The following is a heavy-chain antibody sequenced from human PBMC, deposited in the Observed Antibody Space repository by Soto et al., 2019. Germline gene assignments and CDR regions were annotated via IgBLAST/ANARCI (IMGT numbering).Heavy chain of an antibody. D-gene: IGHD6-6*01. Sequence: PGESLKISCQGSGYSFTSYWIGWVRQMPGKGLEWMGIIYPGDSDTRYSPSFQGQVTISADKSISTAYLQWSSLKASDTAMYYCARHMFEYSSSEGGFDPWGQGTLVTVSS. CDR3: ARHMFEYSSSEGGFDP. J-gene: IGHJ5*02. CDR1: GYSFTSYW. CDR2: IYPGDSDT. V-gene: IGHV5-51*01.